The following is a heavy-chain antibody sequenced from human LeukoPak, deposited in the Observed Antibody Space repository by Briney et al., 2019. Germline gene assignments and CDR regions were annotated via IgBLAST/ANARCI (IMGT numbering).Heavy chain of an antibody. CDR3: ARDAYSSGFFFDY. D-gene: IGHD6-19*01. CDR2: IYYSGNT. Sequence: SETLSLTCTVSGGSISSYYWSWIRQPPGKGLEWIGYIYYSGNTNYNPSLKSRVTISVDTSKNQFSLKLSSVTAADTAAYYCARDAYSSGFFFDYWGQGTLVTVSS. CDR1: GGSISSYY. J-gene: IGHJ4*02. V-gene: IGHV4-59*01.